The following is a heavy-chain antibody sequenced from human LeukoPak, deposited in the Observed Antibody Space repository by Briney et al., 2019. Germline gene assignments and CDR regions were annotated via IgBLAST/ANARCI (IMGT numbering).Heavy chain of an antibody. CDR2: IYTNENT. V-gene: IGHV4-61*02. Sequence: SETLSLTCTVSGVSISSGSFYRSWIRQPAGKGLEWIGRIYTNENTYYNPSLKSRVSMSVDTSKNQFSLKLSSVTAADTAVYYCVRDDYDSSTYYGAFWFDPWGQGILVTVAS. CDR3: VRDDYDSSTYYGAFWFDP. D-gene: IGHD3-22*01. J-gene: IGHJ5*02. CDR1: GVSISSGSFY.